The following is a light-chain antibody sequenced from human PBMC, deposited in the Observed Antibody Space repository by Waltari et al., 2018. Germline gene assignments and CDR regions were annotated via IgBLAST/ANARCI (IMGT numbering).Light chain of an antibody. CDR3: QQGNSDPWT. J-gene: IGKJ1*01. CDR2: AAS. V-gene: IGKV1-17*01. Sequence: DIQMSQSPSSLSASVGDRITITCRASQGISSHLNWYQQKPGKAPKLLIYAASSLQSGVASRFSGSGSGTEFTLTISSLQPEDFATYYCQQGNSDPWTFGQGTKVEIK. CDR1: QGISSH.